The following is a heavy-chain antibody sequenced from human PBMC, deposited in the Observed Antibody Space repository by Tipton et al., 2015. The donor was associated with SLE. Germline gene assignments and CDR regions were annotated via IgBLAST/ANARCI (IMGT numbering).Heavy chain of an antibody. CDR3: ARDRGSDFWSGYYGFDY. V-gene: IGHV4-61*09. CDR2: IYTSGST. J-gene: IGHJ4*02. CDR1: GGSISSGSYY. Sequence: TLSLTCTVSGGSISSGSYYWSWIRQPAGKGLEWIGHIYTSGSTNYNPSLKSRVTISVDTSKNQFSLKLSSVTAADTAVYYCARDRGSDFWSGYYGFDYWGQGTLATVSS. D-gene: IGHD3-3*01.